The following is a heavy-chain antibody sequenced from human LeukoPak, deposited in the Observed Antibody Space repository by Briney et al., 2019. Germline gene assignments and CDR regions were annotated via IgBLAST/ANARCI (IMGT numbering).Heavy chain of an antibody. CDR2: INPNSGGT. J-gene: IGHJ4*02. CDR1: GYTFTGYY. Sequence: GASVKVSCKASGYTFTGYYMHWVRQAPGQGLEWMGWINPNSGGTNYAQKFQGRVTMTRDTSISTAYMELSRLRSEDTAVYYCARTHIAVAGTFDYWGQGTLVTVSS. CDR3: ARTHIAVAGTFDY. V-gene: IGHV1-2*02. D-gene: IGHD6-19*01.